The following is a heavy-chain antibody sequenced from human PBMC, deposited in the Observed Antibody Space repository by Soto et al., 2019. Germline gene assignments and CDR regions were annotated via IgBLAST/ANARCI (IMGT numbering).Heavy chain of an antibody. Sequence: GASVKVSCKASGYTFTSYSISWVRQAPGQGLEWMGWISPYNGNTNYAQEFQGRVTMTTDTSTSTAYLDLSSLRSDVTAVYYCARDVDDFWSSYYNPTSLYNWFDPWG. V-gene: IGHV1-18*01. J-gene: IGHJ5*02. CDR3: ARDVDDFWSSYYNPTSLYNWFDP. D-gene: IGHD3-3*01. CDR1: GYTFTSYS. CDR2: ISPYNGNT.